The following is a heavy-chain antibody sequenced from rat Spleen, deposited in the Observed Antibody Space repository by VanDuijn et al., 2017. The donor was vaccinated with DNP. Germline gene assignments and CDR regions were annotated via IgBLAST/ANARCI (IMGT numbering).Heavy chain of an antibody. Sequence: EVQLVESGGGLIQPGRSLKLSCTASGFTFRNYDMAWVRQAPTKGLEWVASITNTGDVTYYSDSVKGRFSISRDNAESTLYLQLSSLRSEDTATYYCATVHYYDGTRFAYWGQGTLVTVSS. CDR1: GFTFRNYD. J-gene: IGHJ3*01. D-gene: IGHD1-12*02. CDR2: ITNTGDVT. CDR3: ATVHYYDGTRFAY. V-gene: IGHV5S23*01.